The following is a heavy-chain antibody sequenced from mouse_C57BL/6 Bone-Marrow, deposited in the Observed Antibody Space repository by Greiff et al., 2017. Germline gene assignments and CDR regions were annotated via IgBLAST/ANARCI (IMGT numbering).Heavy chain of an antibody. V-gene: IGHV1-63*01. CDR2: IYPGGGYT. J-gene: IGHJ4*01. Sequence: QVQLQQSGAELVRPGTSVKMSCKASGYTFTNSWIGWAKQRPGHGLEWIGDIYPGGGYTNYNEKFKGKATLTADKSSSTAYMQFSSLTSEDSAIYYCARKDSKSYYYAMDYWGQGTSVTVSS. D-gene: IGHD2-5*01. CDR3: ARKDSKSYYYAMDY. CDR1: GYTFTNSW.